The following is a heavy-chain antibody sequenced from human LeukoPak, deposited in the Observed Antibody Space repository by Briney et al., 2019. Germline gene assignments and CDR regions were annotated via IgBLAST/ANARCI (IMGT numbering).Heavy chain of an antibody. Sequence: PGGSLRLSCAASGFTFDDYAMHWVRQAPGKGLEWVSGISWNSGSIGYADSVKGRFTISRDNAKNSLYLQMNSLRAEDMALYYCAKDRQQWLPTGAFDIWGQGTMVTVSS. CDR1: GFTFDDYA. V-gene: IGHV3-9*03. CDR2: ISWNSGSI. D-gene: IGHD6-19*01. CDR3: AKDRQQWLPTGAFDI. J-gene: IGHJ3*02.